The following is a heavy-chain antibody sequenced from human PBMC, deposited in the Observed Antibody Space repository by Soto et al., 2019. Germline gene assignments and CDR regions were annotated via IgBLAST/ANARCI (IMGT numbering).Heavy chain of an antibody. D-gene: IGHD6-6*01. CDR1: GFTFSSYG. CDR2: ISYDGSNK. Sequence: PGGSLRLSCAASGFTFSSYGMHWVRQAPGKGLEWVAVISYDGSNKYYADSVKDRFTISRDNSKNTLYLQMNSLRAEDTAVYYCANSYPDYYYGMDVWGQGTTVTVSS. V-gene: IGHV3-30*18. CDR3: ANSYPDYYYGMDV. J-gene: IGHJ6*02.